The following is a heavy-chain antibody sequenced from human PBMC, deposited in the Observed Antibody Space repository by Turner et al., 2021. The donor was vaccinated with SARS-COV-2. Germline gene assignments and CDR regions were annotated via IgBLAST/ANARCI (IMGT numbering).Heavy chain of an antibody. CDR1: AFSFSSYS. D-gene: IGHD3-3*01. CDR3: ARDYYDVWSGKSFKHASFDY. Sequence: EVQPVVYGGGLVMPGGSMRSACAPSAFSFSSYSMNRGRQAPREGLEWVSSISSRISYIYYADSVNGRFTIARDNANNSLYLQMNSLRAEDTAVYYCARDYYDVWSGKSFKHASFDYWGQGTLVTVSS. J-gene: IGHJ4*02. V-gene: IGHV3-21*01. CDR2: ISSRISYI.